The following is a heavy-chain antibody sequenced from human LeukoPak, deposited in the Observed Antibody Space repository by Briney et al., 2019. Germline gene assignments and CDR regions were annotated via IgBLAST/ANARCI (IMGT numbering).Heavy chain of an antibody. J-gene: IGHJ6*03. V-gene: IGHV3-66*04. CDR1: GFTFSSNY. D-gene: IGHD6-25*01. Sequence: GGSLRLSCAASGFTFSSNYMSWVRQAPGKGLEWVSVLYSGGSTYYAESVKGRFTISRDNLKNTLYLQLNNLRAEDTAVYYCARLYSSALSGYYSMDVWGKGTTVTVSS. CDR3: ARLYSSALSGYYSMDV. CDR2: LYSGGST.